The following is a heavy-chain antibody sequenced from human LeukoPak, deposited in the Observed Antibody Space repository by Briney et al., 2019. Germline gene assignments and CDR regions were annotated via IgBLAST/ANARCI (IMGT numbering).Heavy chain of an antibody. Sequence: EGSLRLSCAASGFTFSSYWMHWVRQAPGKGLVWVSRINSDGSSTSYADSVQGRFTISRDNAKKTLYLQMNSLRNEDTAVYYCASDTGRGLNDAFDIWGQGTMVTVSS. J-gene: IGHJ3*02. V-gene: IGHV3-74*01. CDR2: INSDGSST. D-gene: IGHD2-8*02. CDR1: GFTFSSYW. CDR3: ASDTGRGLNDAFDI.